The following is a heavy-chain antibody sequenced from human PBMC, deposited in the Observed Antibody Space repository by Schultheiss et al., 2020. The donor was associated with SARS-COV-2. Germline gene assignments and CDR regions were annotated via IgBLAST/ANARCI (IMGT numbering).Heavy chain of an antibody. Sequence: GGSLRLSCAASGFAFSRSAMSWVRQAPGKGLEWVSAIADRDGSTYYAGSVKGRFTISRDNSKNEVYLQMNGLRVEDTAVYFCAKDSAGDNWGQGTMVTVSS. J-gene: IGHJ3*01. V-gene: IGHV3-23*01. CDR3: AKDSAGDN. CDR2: IADRDGST. CDR1: GFAFSRSA. D-gene: IGHD3-16*01.